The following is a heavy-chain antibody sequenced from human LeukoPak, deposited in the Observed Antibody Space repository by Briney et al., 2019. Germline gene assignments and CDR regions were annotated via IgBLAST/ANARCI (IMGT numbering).Heavy chain of an antibody. Sequence: SETLSLTCTVSGCSISSYYWSWIRQPPGKGLEWIGYIYYSGSTNYNPSLKSRVTISVDTSKNQFSLKLSSVTAADTAVYYCARAVGGGWFLRWGQGTMVTVSS. D-gene: IGHD6-19*01. J-gene: IGHJ3*01. CDR3: ARAVGGGWFLR. CDR1: GCSISSYY. V-gene: IGHV4-59*01. CDR2: IYYSGST.